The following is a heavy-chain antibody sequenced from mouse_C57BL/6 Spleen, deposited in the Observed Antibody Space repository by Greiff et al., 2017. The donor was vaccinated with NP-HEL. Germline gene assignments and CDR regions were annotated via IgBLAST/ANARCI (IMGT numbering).Heavy chain of an antibody. CDR2: IYPRSGNT. D-gene: IGHD1-1*02. CDR1: GYTFTSYG. V-gene: IGHV1-81*01. CDR3: ARSRTGGWYFDV. Sequence: VQLQQSGAELARPGASVKLSCKASGYTFTSYGISWVKQRTGQGLEWIGEIYPRSGNTYYNEKFKGKATLTADKSSSTAYMELRSLTSEDSAVYFCARSRTGGWYFDVWGTGTTVTVSS. J-gene: IGHJ1*03.